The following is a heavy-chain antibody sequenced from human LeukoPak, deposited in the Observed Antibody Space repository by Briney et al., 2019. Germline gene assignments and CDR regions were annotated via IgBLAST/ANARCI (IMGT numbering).Heavy chain of an antibody. CDR2: ISYDGSNK. CDR3: ARAGIAAAGSAICVDP. CDR1: GFTFSSYG. D-gene: IGHD6-13*01. Sequence: GRSLRLSCAASGFTFSSYGMHWVRQAPGKGLEWVAVISYDGSNKYYADSVKGRFTISRDNSKNTLYLQMNSLRAEDTAVYYWARAGIAAAGSAICVDPWGQGTRVNVAS. V-gene: IGHV3-30*03. J-gene: IGHJ5*02.